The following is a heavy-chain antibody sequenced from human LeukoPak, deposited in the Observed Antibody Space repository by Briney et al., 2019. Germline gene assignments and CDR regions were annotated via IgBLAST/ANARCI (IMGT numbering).Heavy chain of an antibody. J-gene: IGHJ6*03. CDR3: ASGFLEWSIRLHYYYYYMDV. D-gene: IGHD3-3*01. Sequence: ASVKVSCKASGYTFTSYDINWVRQATGQGLEWMGWMNPNSGNTGYAQKFQGRVTMTRNTSISTAYMELSSLRSEDTAVYYCASGFLEWSIRLHYYYYYMDVWGKGTTVTVSS. V-gene: IGHV1-8*01. CDR1: GYTFTSYD. CDR2: MNPNSGNT.